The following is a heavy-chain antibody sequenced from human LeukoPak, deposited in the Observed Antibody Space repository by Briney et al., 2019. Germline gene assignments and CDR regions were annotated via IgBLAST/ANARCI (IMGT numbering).Heavy chain of an antibody. CDR3: ARRSSGSSGDYYYGMDV. Sequence: GESLKISCKGSGYSFTSYWIGWVRQMPGKSLEWMGIIYPGDSDTRYSPSFQGQVAISADKSISTAYLQWSSLKASDTAMYYCARRSSGSSGDYYYGMDVWGQGTTVTVSS. D-gene: IGHD6-19*01. CDR1: GYSFTSYW. J-gene: IGHJ6*02. V-gene: IGHV5-51*01. CDR2: IYPGDSDT.